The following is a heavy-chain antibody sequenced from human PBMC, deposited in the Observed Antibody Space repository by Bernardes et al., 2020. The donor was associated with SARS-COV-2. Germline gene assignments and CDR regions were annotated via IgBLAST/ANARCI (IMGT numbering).Heavy chain of an antibody. CDR1: GFTCSSDA. CDR3: AKDFVPYCSSTSCYLIDY. J-gene: IGHJ4*02. Sequence: GGSLRLSCAASGFTCSSDAMSWVRQAPGKGLEWVSAMSGSGGSTDYADSVKGRFTISRDNSKNTLYLQMNSLRAEDTAVYYCAKDFVPYCSSTSCYLIDYWGQGTLVTVSS. V-gene: IGHV3-23*01. CDR2: MSGSGGST. D-gene: IGHD2-2*01.